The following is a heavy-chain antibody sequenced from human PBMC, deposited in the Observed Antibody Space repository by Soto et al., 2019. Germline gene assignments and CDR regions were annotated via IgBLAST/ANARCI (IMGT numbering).Heavy chain of an antibody. D-gene: IGHD6-19*01. CDR1: GYSISSGYY. CDR3: ARDSVEVAGTKVDYGMDV. V-gene: IGHV4-38-2*02. CDR2: IYHSGST. Sequence: PXATLSLTIAVSGYSISSGYYWCWIRQPPGKGLEWIGSIYHSGSTYYNPSLKSRVTISVDTSKNQFSLKLSSVTAADTAVYYCARDSVEVAGTKVDYGMDVWGQGTTVTVSS. J-gene: IGHJ6*02.